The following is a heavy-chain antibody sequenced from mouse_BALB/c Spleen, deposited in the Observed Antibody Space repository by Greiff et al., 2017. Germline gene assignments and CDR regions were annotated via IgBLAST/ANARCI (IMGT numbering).Heavy chain of an antibody. Sequence: VQLQQSGPGLVQPSQSLSISCTASGFSLTSYGVHWVRQSPGKGLEWLGVIWSGGSTDYNAAFITRLSISKDNSKSKAFFKMNSLQANDTAIDYCAREGNYARWFAYWGQGTLVTVSA. D-gene: IGHD1-1*01. CDR2: IWSGGST. J-gene: IGHJ3*01. CDR1: GFSLTSYG. V-gene: IGHV2-2*02. CDR3: AREGNYARWFAY.